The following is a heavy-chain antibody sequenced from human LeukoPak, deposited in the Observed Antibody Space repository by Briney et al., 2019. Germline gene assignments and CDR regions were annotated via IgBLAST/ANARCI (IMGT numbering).Heavy chain of an antibody. V-gene: IGHV1-2*02. J-gene: IGHJ3*02. CDR3: ERSYGSGRREVFDI. CDR1: GYXFTDHF. D-gene: IGHD3-10*01. CDR2: INPNSGGT. Sequence: ASVKVSCKSSGYXFTDHFIHWVRQAPGQGLEWMGWINPNSGGTNNAQKFQGRVTMTGDTSIRTAYMELRRIRSDDTAVYYCERSYGSGRREVFDIWGQGTRVTVSS.